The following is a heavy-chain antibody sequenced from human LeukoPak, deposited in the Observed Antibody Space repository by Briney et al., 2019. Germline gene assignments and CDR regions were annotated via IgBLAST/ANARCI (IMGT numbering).Heavy chain of an antibody. D-gene: IGHD3-22*01. CDR2: IWYDGSNK. V-gene: IGHV3-33*06. CDR3: AKDHGYYYDSSGYYQTDDY. Sequence: PGRSLRLSCAASGFTFSSYGMHWVRQAPGKGLEWVAVIWYDGSNKYYADSVKGRFTISRDNSKNTLYLQMNSLRAEDTAVYYCAKDHGYYYDSSGYYQTDDYWGQGTLVTVSS. CDR1: GFTFSSYG. J-gene: IGHJ4*02.